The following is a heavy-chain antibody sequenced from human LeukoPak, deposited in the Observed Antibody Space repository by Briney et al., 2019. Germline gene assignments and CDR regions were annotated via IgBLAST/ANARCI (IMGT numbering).Heavy chain of an antibody. CDR1: GFTFSSFD. CDR3: ARGPPHGKYYYMDV. CDR2: IGTASDT. V-gene: IGHV3-13*01. J-gene: IGHJ6*03. D-gene: IGHD1-1*01. Sequence: PGGSLRLSCAASGFTFSSFDMHWVRQPTGQGLEWVSTIGTASDTYYPGSVGGRFTLSRDNAKNSLYLQMNSLTAGDTAVYYCARGPPHGKYYYMDVWGKGTTVTVSS.